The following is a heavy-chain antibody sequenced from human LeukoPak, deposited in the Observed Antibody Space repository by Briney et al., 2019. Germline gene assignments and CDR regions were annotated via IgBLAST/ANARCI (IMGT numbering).Heavy chain of an antibody. CDR3: ARVIAGEPHPADY. V-gene: IGHV3-48*03. D-gene: IGHD3-10*01. Sequence: GGSLRLSCAASGFTFSSYEMNWVRQAPGKGLEWVSHISSTGSNNYHADSVKGRFTISRDNAKNSLYLQMNSLRAEDTAVYYCARVIAGEPHPADYWGQGTLVTVSS. CDR2: ISSTGSNN. J-gene: IGHJ4*02. CDR1: GFTFSSYE.